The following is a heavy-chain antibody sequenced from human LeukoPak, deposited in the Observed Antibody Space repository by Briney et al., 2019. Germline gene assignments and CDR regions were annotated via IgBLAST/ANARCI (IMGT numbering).Heavy chain of an antibody. CDR3: AGSRGLWFGESPDYFEY. Sequence: SESLSLTCTVSGDSISSVNYYWSWIRQPAGKGLEWIGRIYTSGNTNYYPSLKSRITISVDTSKNQFSLKLRSVTAADTAVYYCAGSRGLWFGESPDYFEYWGQGTLVTVSS. D-gene: IGHD3-10*01. J-gene: IGHJ4*02. CDR2: IYTSGNT. CDR1: GDSISSVNYY. V-gene: IGHV4-61*02.